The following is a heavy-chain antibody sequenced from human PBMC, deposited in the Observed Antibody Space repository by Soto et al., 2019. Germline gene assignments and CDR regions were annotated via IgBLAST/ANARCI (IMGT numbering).Heavy chain of an antibody. CDR3: ARVSCGGSCYYRGGWFDP. Sequence: SETLSLTCTVSGGSVSSGSYYWSWIRQPPGKGLEWIGYIYYSGSTNYNPSLKSRVTISVDTSKNQFSLKLSSVTAADTAVYYCARVSCGGSCYYRGGWFDPWGQGTLVTVSS. CDR1: GGSVSSGSYY. J-gene: IGHJ5*02. V-gene: IGHV4-61*01. D-gene: IGHD2-15*01. CDR2: IYYSGST.